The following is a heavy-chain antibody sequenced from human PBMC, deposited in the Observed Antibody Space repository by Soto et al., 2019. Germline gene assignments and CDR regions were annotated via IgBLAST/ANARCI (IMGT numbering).Heavy chain of an antibody. CDR3: AGHGGYSY. D-gene: IGHD4-17*01. J-gene: IGHJ4*02. Sequence: EVQLSESGGGLVQPGGSLRLSCAATGFTLRTNGMSWVRQAPGKGLEWVSSFSGSGDDTWYAASLKGRFTISRDNSKNTLYLQMNRLRAEDTALYYCAGHGGYSYLGQGTLVTVSS. V-gene: IGHV3-23*01. CDR1: GFTLRTNG. CDR2: FSGSGDDT.